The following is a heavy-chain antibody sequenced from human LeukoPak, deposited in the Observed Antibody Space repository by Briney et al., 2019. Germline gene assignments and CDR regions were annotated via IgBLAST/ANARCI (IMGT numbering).Heavy chain of an antibody. CDR1: GGSISSGDYY. CDR2: IYYSGST. J-gene: IGHJ4*02. V-gene: IGHV4-30-4*01. D-gene: IGHD3-10*01. CDR3: ARVSYGSVSYYFDY. Sequence: SETPSLTCTVSGGSISSGDYYWSWIRQPPGKGLEWIGYIYYSGSTYYNPSLKSRVTISVDTSKNQFSLKLSSVTAADTAVYYCARVSYGSVSYYFDYWGQGTLVTVSS.